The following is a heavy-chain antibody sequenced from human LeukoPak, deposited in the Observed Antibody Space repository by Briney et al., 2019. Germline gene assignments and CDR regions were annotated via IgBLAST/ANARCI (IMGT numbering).Heavy chain of an antibody. D-gene: IGHD3-22*01. CDR1: GFTFTSSA. V-gene: IGHV1-58*02. CDR3: AAVFDSSGENQYFQH. CDR2: IVVGSGNT. Sequence: SVKVSCKASGFTFTSSAMQWVRQARGQRLEWIGWIVVGSGNTNYAQKFQERVTITRDMSTSTAYMELRSLRSEDTAVYYCAAVFDSSGENQYFQHWGQGTLVTVSS. J-gene: IGHJ1*01.